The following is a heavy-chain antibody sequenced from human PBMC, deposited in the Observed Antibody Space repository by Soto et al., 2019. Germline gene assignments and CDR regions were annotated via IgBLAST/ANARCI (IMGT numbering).Heavy chain of an antibody. V-gene: IGHV3-53*01. CDR3: ARAYGGNPALFDP. CDR2: IYTGGST. CDR1: GFTVSSDY. D-gene: IGHD4-17*01. Sequence: EVQLVESGGGLIQPGGSLRLSCAAPGFTVSSDYIRWVRQAPGKGLEWVSVIYTGGSTYYADSVKGRFTFSRDNSKNTLYLQMNSLRAEVTAVYYCARAYGGNPALFDPWGQGTLVTVSS. J-gene: IGHJ5*02.